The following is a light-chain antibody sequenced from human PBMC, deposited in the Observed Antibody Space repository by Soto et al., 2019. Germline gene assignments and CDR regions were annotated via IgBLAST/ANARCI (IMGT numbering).Light chain of an antibody. CDR3: AAWDDSLNGEVV. Sequence: QSVLTHPPSASGTPGQRVTISCSGSSSNIGSNSVNWYQQVPGTAPKLLIYSTNQRPSGVPDRFSGSKSDTSASLAISGLQSEDEADYYCAAWDDSLNGEVVFGGGTKLTVL. J-gene: IGLJ2*01. V-gene: IGLV1-44*01. CDR1: SSNIGSNS. CDR2: STN.